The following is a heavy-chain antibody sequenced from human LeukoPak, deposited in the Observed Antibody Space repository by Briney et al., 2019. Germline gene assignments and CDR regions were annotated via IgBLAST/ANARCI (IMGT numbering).Heavy chain of an antibody. J-gene: IGHJ4*02. Sequence: GGSLRLSCAASGFTFSSYWMSWVRQAPGKGLEWVANIKQDGSEKYYVDSVKGRFAISRDNAKNSLYLQMNSLRAEDTAVYYCASQGGSGSFEDYWGQGTLVTVSS. V-gene: IGHV3-7*01. CDR2: IKQDGSEK. CDR1: GFTFSSYW. CDR3: ASQGGSGSFEDY. D-gene: IGHD1-26*01.